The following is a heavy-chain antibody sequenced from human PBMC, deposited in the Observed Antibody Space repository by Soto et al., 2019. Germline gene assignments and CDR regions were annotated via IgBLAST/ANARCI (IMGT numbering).Heavy chain of an antibody. Sequence: PGGSLRLSCAASGFTFSSYPIHWVRQAPGKGLEWVALISYDGSNEYYSDSVKGRFTISRDSSENTVSLQMNSLRTEDTAIYYCARGSLRAAALDYWGQGTLVTVSS. J-gene: IGHJ4*02. D-gene: IGHD6-13*01. CDR3: ARGSLRAAALDY. V-gene: IGHV3-30-3*01. CDR1: GFTFSSYP. CDR2: ISYDGSNE.